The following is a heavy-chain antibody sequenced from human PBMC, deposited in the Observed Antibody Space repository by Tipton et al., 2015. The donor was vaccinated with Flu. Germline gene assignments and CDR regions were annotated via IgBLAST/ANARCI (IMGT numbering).Heavy chain of an antibody. Sequence: GLVKPSETLSLTCTVSGGSIRSGGSYWSWIRQHPEKGLEWIGNIYYNGKTYYNPSLESRLTISLDTSKSQFSLNLKSLTAADTAVYFCAGGYCRSSGCISAFDSWGQGSLVTVSS. CDR3: AGGYCRSSGCISAFDS. V-gene: IGHV4-31*03. D-gene: IGHD2-2*01. CDR1: GGSIRSGGSY. CDR2: IYYNGKT. J-gene: IGHJ4*02.